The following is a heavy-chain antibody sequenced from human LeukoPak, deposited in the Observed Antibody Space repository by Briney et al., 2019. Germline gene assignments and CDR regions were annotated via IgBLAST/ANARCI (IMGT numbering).Heavy chain of an antibody. D-gene: IGHD3-10*01. J-gene: IGHJ4*02. Sequence: GGSLRLSCAASGFTVSSNYMSWVRQAPGKGLEWVGHIKSKTNGGTTDYAAPVKGRFSISRDDSKNTLYLQMNSLKTEDTAVYYCTAFEGFGTLRYWGQGTLVTVSS. CDR2: IKSKTNGGTT. CDR3: TAFEGFGTLRY. CDR1: GFTVSSNY. V-gene: IGHV3-15*01.